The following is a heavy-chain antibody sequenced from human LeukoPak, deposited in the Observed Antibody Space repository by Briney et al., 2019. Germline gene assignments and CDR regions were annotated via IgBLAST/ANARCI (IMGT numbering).Heavy chain of an antibody. CDR3: ATSGRWLQFVYFDY. Sequence: ASVKVSCKVSGYTLTELSMHWVRQAPGKGLEWMGGFDPEDGETIYAQKFQGRVTMTEDTSTDTAYMELSSLRSEDTAVYYCATSGRWLQFVYFDYWGQGTLVTVSS. CDR1: GYTLTELS. CDR2: FDPEDGET. V-gene: IGHV1-24*01. D-gene: IGHD5-24*01. J-gene: IGHJ4*02.